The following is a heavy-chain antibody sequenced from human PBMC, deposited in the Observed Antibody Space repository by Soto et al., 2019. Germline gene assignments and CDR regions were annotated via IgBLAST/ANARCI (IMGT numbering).Heavy chain of an antibody. CDR3: ARVPVDTYMIYWSDP. CDR2: VYFSGST. D-gene: IGHD5-18*01. CDR1: GDSINSGDYY. V-gene: IGHV4-61*08. J-gene: IGHJ5*02. Sequence: PSETLSLTCSVSGDSINSGDYYWTWMRQAPGKGMQWVGHVYFSGSTYYNPSLKSRVTISLDTSKNQFSLKLRSVTAGDTAVYYCARVPVDTYMIYWSDPWGQGTLVTVSS.